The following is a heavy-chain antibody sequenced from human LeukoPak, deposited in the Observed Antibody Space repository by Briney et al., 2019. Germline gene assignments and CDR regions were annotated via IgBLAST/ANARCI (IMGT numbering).Heavy chain of an antibody. V-gene: IGHV4-4*07. CDR1: GVSIRSYS. CDR2: IQTSGST. CDR3: AREEEGDYSDYFGY. J-gene: IGHJ4*02. D-gene: IGHD2-15*01. Sequence: SETLSLTCSVSGVSIRSYSWSWIRQPSGKGLEWIGRIQTSGSTNYNPSLRSRVTMSVDTSKNQFSLKLSSVTAADTAVYYCAREEEGDYSDYFGYWGQGTLVTVSS.